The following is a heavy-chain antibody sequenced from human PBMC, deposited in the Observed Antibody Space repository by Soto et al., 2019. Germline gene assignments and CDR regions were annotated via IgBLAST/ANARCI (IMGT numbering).Heavy chain of an antibody. V-gene: IGHV3-74*01. CDR3: VRTSLVVAVATREDF. CDR2: IDSDGSRK. Sequence: EVQLVESGGGLVQPGESLRLSCAASGFTFSNYWMHWVRQAPGKGLVWVSRIDSDGSRKTYADFVKGRFTISRDNANNTVYLHMNSLTAEDTDVYYCVRTSLVVAVATREDFWGQGTLVTVSS. J-gene: IGHJ4*02. D-gene: IGHD2-15*01. CDR1: GFTFSNYW.